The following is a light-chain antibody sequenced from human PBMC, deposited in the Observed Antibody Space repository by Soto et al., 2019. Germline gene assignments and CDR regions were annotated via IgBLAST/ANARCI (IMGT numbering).Light chain of an antibody. Sequence: QSALTQTASVSGSPGQPITISCTGTSSDVGGYNYVSWYQQHPGKAPKLMIYDVSNRPSGVSNRFSGSKSGNTASLTISGLQAEDEADYYCSSYTRSSTLVVFGGGTKLTVL. CDR3: SSYTRSSTLVV. V-gene: IGLV2-14*01. J-gene: IGLJ2*01. CDR2: DVS. CDR1: SSDVGGYNY.